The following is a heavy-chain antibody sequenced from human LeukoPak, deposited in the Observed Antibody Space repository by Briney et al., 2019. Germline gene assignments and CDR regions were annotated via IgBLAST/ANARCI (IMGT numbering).Heavy chain of an antibody. CDR3: ARVTWGHYYDSSFDY. CDR2: ISYDGSNK. J-gene: IGHJ4*02. D-gene: IGHD3-22*01. CDR1: GFTFSSYA. V-gene: IGHV3-30-3*01. Sequence: GGSLRLSCAASGFTFSSYAMHWVRQAPGKGLEWVAVISYDGSNKYYADSVKGRFTISRDNSKNTLYLQMNSLRAEDTAVYYCARVTWGHYYDSSFDYWGQGTLVTVSS.